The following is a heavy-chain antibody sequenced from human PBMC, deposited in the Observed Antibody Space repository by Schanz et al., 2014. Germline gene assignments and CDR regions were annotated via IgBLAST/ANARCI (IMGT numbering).Heavy chain of an antibody. V-gene: IGHV1-69*08. J-gene: IGHJ4*02. CDR2: ISAYTNNT. CDR3: ARDGVDAAAGGNY. D-gene: IGHD6-13*01. CDR1: GGTFSTYT. Sequence: VQLEQSGAEVKKPGSSVKVSCKASGGTFSTYTISWVRQAPGQGLEWMGWISAYTNNTNYAQKVQGRVTMTRDTSTSTVYMELSSLRSEDTAVYYCARDGVDAAAGGNYWGQGTLVTVSS.